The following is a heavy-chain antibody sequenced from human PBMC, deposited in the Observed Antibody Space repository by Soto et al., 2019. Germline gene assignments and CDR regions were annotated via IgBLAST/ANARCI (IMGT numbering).Heavy chain of an antibody. CDR2: IYSGGST. J-gene: IGHJ6*03. CDR1: GFTFSDYY. D-gene: IGHD4-17*01. CDR3: ARATYGDYEVYYYYYYMDV. V-gene: IGHV3-66*01. Sequence: PGGSLRLSCAASGFTFSDYYMSWVRQAPGKGLEWVSVIYSGGSTYYADSVKGRFTISRDNSKNTLYLQMNSLRAEDTAVYYCARATYGDYEVYYYYYYMDVWGKGTTVTVSS.